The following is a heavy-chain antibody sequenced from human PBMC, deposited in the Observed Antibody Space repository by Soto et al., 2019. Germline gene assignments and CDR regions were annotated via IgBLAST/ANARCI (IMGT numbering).Heavy chain of an antibody. J-gene: IGHJ5*02. D-gene: IGHD3-16*01. V-gene: IGHV4-34*02. CDR3: SSGSDPHEGGRT. CDR1: SGSFSTYY. CDR2: IHPNGDT. Sequence: QVQLQQWGAGLLKPSETLSLTCAVDSGSFSTYYCSWTRQPPGKGLEWIGEIHPNGDTDYNPSLSTRVTISLDTPKNQFPRKLTSVTAAVSAVYFCSSGSDPHEGGRTWSQGTLVTVSS.